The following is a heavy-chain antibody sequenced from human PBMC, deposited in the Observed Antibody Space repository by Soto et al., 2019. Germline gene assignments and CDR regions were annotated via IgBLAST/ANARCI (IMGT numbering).Heavy chain of an antibody. J-gene: IGHJ5*02. CDR2: ISYDGSNK. CDR1: GFTFSSYG. Sequence: GGSLRLSCAASGFTFSSYGMHWVRQAPGKGLEWVAVISYDGSNKYYADSVKGRFTISRDNSKNTLYLQMNSLRAEDTAVYYCAKGASSGWAWGQGTLVTVSS. V-gene: IGHV3-30*18. D-gene: IGHD3-10*01. CDR3: AKGASSGWA.